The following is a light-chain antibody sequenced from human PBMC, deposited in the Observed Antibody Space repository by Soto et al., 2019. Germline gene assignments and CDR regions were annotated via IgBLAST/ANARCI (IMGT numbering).Light chain of an antibody. CDR1: QSVRSN. V-gene: IGKV3-11*01. CDR2: ESS. Sequence: EIVLTQSPGSLSLSPRERATLSCRASQSVRSNHLAWYQQKPGQAPRLLIYESSNRATGIAARFSGSGSGTDFTLTISSLEPEDFAVYYCQQRSNWPQTFGQGTKVDIK. CDR3: QQRSNWPQT. J-gene: IGKJ1*01.